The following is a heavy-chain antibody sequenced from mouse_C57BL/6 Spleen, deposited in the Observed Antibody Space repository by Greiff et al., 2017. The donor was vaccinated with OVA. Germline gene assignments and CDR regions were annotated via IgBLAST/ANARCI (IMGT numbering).Heavy chain of an antibody. V-gene: IGHV1-15*01. CDR1: GYTFNDYE. CDR3: TRQSYPGSSSYWSFDF. J-gene: IGHJ1*03. Sequence: VQLQQSGAELVRPGASVTLSCKASGYTFNDYEMHWVKQTPVHGLEWIGAIDPETGGTAYNQKFKGKAILTADKSSSTAYMELLSLTSEDTAVYYCTRQSYPGSSSYWSFDFWGKGTTVTVSS. CDR2: IDPETGGT. D-gene: IGHD1-1*01.